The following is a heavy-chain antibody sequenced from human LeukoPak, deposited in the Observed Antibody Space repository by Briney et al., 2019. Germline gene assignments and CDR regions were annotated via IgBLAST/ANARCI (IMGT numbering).Heavy chain of an antibody. CDR1: GGSISSYY. CDR2: IYYSGST. V-gene: IGHV4-59*01. D-gene: IGHD3-3*01. Sequence: SETLSLTCTVSGGSISSYYWSWIRQPPGKGLEWIGYIYYSGSTNYNPSLKSRVTISVDTSKNQFSLKLSSVTAADTAVYYCATYDFWSGSWGGAFDIWGQGTMVTVSS. J-gene: IGHJ3*02. CDR3: ATYDFWSGSWGGAFDI.